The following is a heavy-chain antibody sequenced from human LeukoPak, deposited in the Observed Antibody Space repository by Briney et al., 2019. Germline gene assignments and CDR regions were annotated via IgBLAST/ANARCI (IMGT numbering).Heavy chain of an antibody. CDR3: ARADYGDYGEYFQH. CDR1: GFTVSSNY. J-gene: IGHJ1*01. CDR2: IYSGGST. D-gene: IGHD4-17*01. V-gene: IGHV3-53*01. Sequence: GGSLRLSCAASGFTVSSNYMSWVRQAPGKGLEWVSVIYSGGSTYYADSVKGRFTISRDNSKNTLYLQMSSLRAEDTAVYYCARADYGDYGEYFQHWGQGTLVTVSS.